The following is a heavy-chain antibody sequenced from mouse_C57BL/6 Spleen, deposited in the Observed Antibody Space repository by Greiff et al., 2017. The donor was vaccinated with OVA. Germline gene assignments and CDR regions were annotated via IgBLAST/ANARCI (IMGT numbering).Heavy chain of an antibody. D-gene: IGHD3-1*01. J-gene: IGHJ2*01. CDR1: GFSLTSYG. CDR2: IWSGGST. V-gene: IGHV2-2*01. Sequence: VKVEESGPGLVQPSQSLSITCTVSGFSLTSYGVHWVRQSPGKGLEWLGVIWSGGSTDYNAAFMSRLSISKDNSKSQVFFKMNSLQADDTAIYYCARNGVGPLDYWGQGTTLTVSS. CDR3: ARNGVGPLDY.